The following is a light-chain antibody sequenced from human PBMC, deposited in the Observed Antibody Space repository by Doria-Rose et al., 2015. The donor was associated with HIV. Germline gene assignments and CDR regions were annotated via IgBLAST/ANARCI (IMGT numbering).Light chain of an antibody. CDR1: QSFSSTY. V-gene: IGKV3-20*01. J-gene: IGKJ1*01. CDR2: DGS. CDR3: HQYGTSWT. Sequence: EIVLTQSPGTLSLSPWERATLSCSASQSFSSTYLASYQQEPGQSPSLLISDGSTRATGVPDSFSASGSGTDFTLTINRLEPEDFALYYCHQYGTSWTFGQGTKVEI.